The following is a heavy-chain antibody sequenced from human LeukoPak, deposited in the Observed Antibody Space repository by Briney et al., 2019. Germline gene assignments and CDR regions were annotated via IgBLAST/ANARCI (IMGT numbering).Heavy chain of an antibody. CDR3: TTEEEGGDFWSGYYNDAFDI. CDR1: GFTFSSAW. D-gene: IGHD3-3*01. Sequence: GGSLRLSCAVSGFTFSSAWMNWVRQAPGKGLEWVGRIKSKTDGGTTDYAAPVKGRFTISRDDSKNTLYLQMNGLKTEDTAVYYCTTEEEGGDFWSGYYNDAFDIWGQGTMVTVSS. CDR2: IKSKTDGGTT. J-gene: IGHJ3*02. V-gene: IGHV3-15*01.